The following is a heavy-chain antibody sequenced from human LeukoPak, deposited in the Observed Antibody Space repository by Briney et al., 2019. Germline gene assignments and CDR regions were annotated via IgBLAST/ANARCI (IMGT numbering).Heavy chain of an antibody. V-gene: IGHV3-23*01. D-gene: IGHD3-16*02. CDR1: GFTFSSYG. J-gene: IGHJ4*02. CDR3: AKDLRMITFGGVIVGYDY. Sequence: GGSLRLSCAASGFTFSSYGMTWVRQAPGKGLEWVSAISGSGGSTYYADSVKGRFTISRDNSKNTLYLQMNSLRAEDTGIYYCAKDLRMITFGGVIVGYDYWGQGTLVTVSS. CDR2: ISGSGGST.